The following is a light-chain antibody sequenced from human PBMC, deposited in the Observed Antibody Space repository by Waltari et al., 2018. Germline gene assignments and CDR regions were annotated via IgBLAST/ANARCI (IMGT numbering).Light chain of an antibody. V-gene: IGKV1-39*01. Sequence: DIQMTQSPSSLSASVGDRVTITCRASQNIFSFLNWYQQKPGKAPKLLIYCVSNLESGDPSRFSGSGSATDFTLTISSLQPEDFATYYCQQSYSTPYTFGQGTKLDIK. J-gene: IGKJ2*01. CDR3: QQSYSTPYT. CDR1: QNIFSF. CDR2: CVS.